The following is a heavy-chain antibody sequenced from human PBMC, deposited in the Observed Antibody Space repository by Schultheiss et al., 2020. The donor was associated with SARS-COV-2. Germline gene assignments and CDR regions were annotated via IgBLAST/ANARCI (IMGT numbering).Heavy chain of an antibody. D-gene: IGHD4-11*01. V-gene: IGHV3-7*01. CDR2: IKQDGNEK. J-gene: IGHJ4*02. CDR1: GFTFSSYG. Sequence: GGSLRLSCAASGFTFSSYGMHWVRQAPGKGLEWVANIKQDGNEKYYVDSVKGRFTVSRDNSNNTMYLQMSSLRAEDTAVYYCARVDAYSAYTFDYWGQGALVTVSS. CDR3: ARVDAYSAYTFDY.